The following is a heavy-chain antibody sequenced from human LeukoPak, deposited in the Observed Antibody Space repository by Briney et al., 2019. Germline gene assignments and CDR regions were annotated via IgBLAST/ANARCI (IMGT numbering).Heavy chain of an antibody. CDR3: ARSKYQLPDYYYYYMDV. CDR2: ISAYNGNT. V-gene: IGHV1-18*01. J-gene: IGHJ6*03. Sequence: ASVKVSCKASGYTFTSYGISWVRQAPGQGLEWMGWISAYNGNTNYAQKLQGRVTMTTDTSTSTAYMELSSPRSEDTAVYYCARSKYQLPDYYYYYMDVWGKGTTVTISS. CDR1: GYTFTSYG. D-gene: IGHD2-2*01.